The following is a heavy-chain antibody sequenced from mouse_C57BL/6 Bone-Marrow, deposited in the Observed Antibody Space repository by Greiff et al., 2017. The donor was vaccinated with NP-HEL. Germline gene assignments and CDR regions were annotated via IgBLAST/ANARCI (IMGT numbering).Heavy chain of an antibody. CDR3: ARPSPYDYDEAWFAY. Sequence: VKLMESDAELVKPGASVKISCKVSGYTFTDHTIHWMKQRPEQGLEWIGYIYPRDGSTKYNEKFKGKATLTADKSSSTAYMQLNSLTSEDSAVYFCARPSPYDYDEAWFAYWGQGTLVTVSA. CDR1: GYTFTDHT. CDR2: IYPRDGST. V-gene: IGHV1-78*01. J-gene: IGHJ3*01. D-gene: IGHD2-4*01.